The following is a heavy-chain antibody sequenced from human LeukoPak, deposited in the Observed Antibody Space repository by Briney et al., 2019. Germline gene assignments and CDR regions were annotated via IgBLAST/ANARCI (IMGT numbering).Heavy chain of an antibody. CDR1: EFSARNYW. V-gene: IGHV3-7*01. D-gene: IGHD3-10*01. CDR2: IKQDGSQE. CDR3: ARDAGMVRGVIIGAFDI. Sequence: GGSLRLSCVVSEFSARNYWMSWVRQAPGKGPEWVANIKQDGSQENYVDSVKGRFTISRDNAKNSLYLQMNSLRAEDTAVYYCARDAGMVRGVIIGAFDIWGQGTMVTVSS. J-gene: IGHJ3*02.